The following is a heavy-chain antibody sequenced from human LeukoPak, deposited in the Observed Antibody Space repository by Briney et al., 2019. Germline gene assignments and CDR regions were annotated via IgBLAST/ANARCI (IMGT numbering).Heavy chain of an antibody. Sequence: SETLSLTCAVYGGSFSGYYWSWIRQPPGKGLEWIGEINHSGSTNYNPSLKSRVTISVDTSKNQFSLKLSSVTAADTAVYYCGRGRCEWGRTSCPRGGFDPWGQGTLVTVSS. CDR3: GRGRCEWGRTSCPRGGFDP. V-gene: IGHV4-34*01. CDR1: GGSFSGYY. CDR2: INHSGST. D-gene: IGHD2-2*01. J-gene: IGHJ5*02.